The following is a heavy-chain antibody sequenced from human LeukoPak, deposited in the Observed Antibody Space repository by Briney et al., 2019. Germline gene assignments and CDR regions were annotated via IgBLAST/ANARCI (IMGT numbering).Heavy chain of an antibody. D-gene: IGHD4-17*01. CDR2: IYFSGST. CDR1: GGSISSSSYY. Sequence: PSETLSLTCTVSGGSISSSSYYWGWIRQPAGKGLELIGSIYFSGSTAYSPSLKSRVNISVDTSKNQFSLKLSSVTAADTAVNFCGSRPTTWGFFDSWGQGTLVTVSS. CDR3: GSRPTTWGFFDS. J-gene: IGHJ4*02. V-gene: IGHV4-39*01.